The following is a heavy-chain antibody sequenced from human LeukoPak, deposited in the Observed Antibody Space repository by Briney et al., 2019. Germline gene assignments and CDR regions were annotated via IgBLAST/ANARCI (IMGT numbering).Heavy chain of an antibody. Sequence: SETLSLTCTVSGGSISSYYWSWIRQPPGKGLEWIGYIYYSGSTNYNPSLKSRVTISVDTSKNQFSLKLSSVTAADTAVYYCARDSPADDYGGNHFDYWGQGTLVTVSS. D-gene: IGHD4-23*01. CDR1: GGSISSYY. J-gene: IGHJ4*02. V-gene: IGHV4-59*01. CDR3: ARDSPADDYGGNHFDY. CDR2: IYYSGST.